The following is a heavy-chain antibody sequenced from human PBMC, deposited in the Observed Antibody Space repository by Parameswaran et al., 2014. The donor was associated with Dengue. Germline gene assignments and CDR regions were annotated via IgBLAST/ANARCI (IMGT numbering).Heavy chain of an antibody. Sequence: ASVKVSCKVSGYTLTELSMHWVRQAPGKGLEWMGGFDPEDGETIYAQKFQGRVTMTEDTSTDTAYMELSSLRSEDTAVYYCATDRQWLVHRYYYYGMDVWGQGTTVTVSS. J-gene: IGHJ6*02. D-gene: IGHD6-19*01. CDR1: GYTLTELS. CDR3: ATDRQWLVHRYYYYGMDV. V-gene: IGHV1-24*01. CDR2: FDPEDGET.